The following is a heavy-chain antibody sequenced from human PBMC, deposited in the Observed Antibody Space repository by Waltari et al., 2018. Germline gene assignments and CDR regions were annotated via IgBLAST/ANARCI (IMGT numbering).Heavy chain of an antibody. CDR3: ATDTDIVLMYEY. J-gene: IGHJ4*02. D-gene: IGHD2-8*01. Sequence: QVQLVQSGAEVKKPGASVKVSCKVSGSPLTELSMHWVRQAPGKGLEWMGGFDPEDGETIYAQKYQGRVTMTEDTSTDTAYMELSSLRSEDTAVYYCATDTDIVLMYEYWGQGTLVTVSS. V-gene: IGHV1-24*01. CDR1: GSPLTELS. CDR2: FDPEDGET.